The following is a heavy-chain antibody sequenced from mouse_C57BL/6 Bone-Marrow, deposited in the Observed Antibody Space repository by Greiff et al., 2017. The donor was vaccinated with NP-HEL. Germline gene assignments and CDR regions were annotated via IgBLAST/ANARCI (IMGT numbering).Heavy chain of an antibody. Sequence: EVKLMESEGGLVQPGSSMKLSCTASGFTFSDYYMAWVRQVPEKGLEWVANINYDGSSTYYLDSLKSRFIISRDNAKNILYLQMSSLKSEDTATYYCAREYYYGSDWYFDVWGTGTTVTVSS. CDR2: INYDGSST. V-gene: IGHV5-16*01. CDR3: AREYYYGSDWYFDV. D-gene: IGHD1-1*01. CDR1: GFTFSDYY. J-gene: IGHJ1*03.